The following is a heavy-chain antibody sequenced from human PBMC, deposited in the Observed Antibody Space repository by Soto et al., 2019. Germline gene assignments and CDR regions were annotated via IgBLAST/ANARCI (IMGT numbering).Heavy chain of an antibody. CDR1: GYTFTSYG. Sequence: GASVKVSCKASGYTFTSYGISWVRQAPGQGLEWMGWISAYIGNTNYAQKLQGRVTMTTDTSTSTAYMELRSLRSDDTAVYYCARDSCTNGVCSAFDPWGQGTLVTVSS. CDR3: ARDSCTNGVCSAFDP. D-gene: IGHD2-8*01. V-gene: IGHV1-18*01. CDR2: ISAYIGNT. J-gene: IGHJ5*02.